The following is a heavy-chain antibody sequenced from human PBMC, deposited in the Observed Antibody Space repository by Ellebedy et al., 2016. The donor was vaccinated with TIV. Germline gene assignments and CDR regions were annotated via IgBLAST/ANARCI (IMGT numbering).Heavy chain of an antibody. CDR2: ISHDGTEK. CDR3: ARTFLSYSFDY. D-gene: IGHD3-3*02. CDR1: GFTFSSYD. Sequence: GESLKISCAASGFTFSSYDMHWVRQAPGKGLEWVAFISHDGTEKNYADSVKGRFTVSRDKSKNTLFLHMNSLRPEDMAVYSCARTFLSYSFDYWGQGTLVTVSS. J-gene: IGHJ4*02. V-gene: IGHV3-30*03.